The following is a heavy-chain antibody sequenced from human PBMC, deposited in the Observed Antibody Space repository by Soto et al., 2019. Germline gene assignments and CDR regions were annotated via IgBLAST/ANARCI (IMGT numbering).Heavy chain of an antibody. CDR3: XXAXPPAGY. Sequence: QVQLVQYGAEVKKPGASVKVSCKASGYTFTSYAISWVRQAPGQGLEWMGWISAYNGNTNYAQKLQGRDTMTTDTSTTXXXXXXXXXXXXXXXXXXXXXAXPPAGYWGKGTLVTVXS. V-gene: IGHV1-18*01. CDR2: ISAYNGNT. J-gene: IGHJ4*02. CDR1: GYTFTSYA.